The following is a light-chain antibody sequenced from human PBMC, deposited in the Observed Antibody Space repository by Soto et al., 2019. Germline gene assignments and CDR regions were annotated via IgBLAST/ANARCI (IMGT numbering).Light chain of an antibody. CDR1: QSVGTY. CDR3: QQRSNWPLT. Sequence: ENVLTQSPGTLSLSPGESATLSCRPSQSVGTYLAWYQHKPGQAPRLLILATSTTATGARARFSGSGSGTDFTLTISSLEPEDFAVYYCQQRSNWPLTFGGGTKVDIK. CDR2: ATS. V-gene: IGKV3-11*01. J-gene: IGKJ4*01.